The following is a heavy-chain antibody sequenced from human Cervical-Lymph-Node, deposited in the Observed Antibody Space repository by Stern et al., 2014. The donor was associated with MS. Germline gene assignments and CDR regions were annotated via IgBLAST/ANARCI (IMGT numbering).Heavy chain of an antibody. Sequence: VQLQESGGGLVQPGRSLRLSCVGSGFTFDDYTMHWVRQAPGKGLEWVSGISWTSGNIAYANSVKGRFTITRDNAQKSLFLLMNNLRSEDTALYYCVKETSPSYYYGMDVWGQGTAVTVSS. CDR2: ISWTSGNI. CDR3: VKETSPSYYYGMDV. V-gene: IGHV3-9*01. J-gene: IGHJ6*02. CDR1: GFTFDDYT.